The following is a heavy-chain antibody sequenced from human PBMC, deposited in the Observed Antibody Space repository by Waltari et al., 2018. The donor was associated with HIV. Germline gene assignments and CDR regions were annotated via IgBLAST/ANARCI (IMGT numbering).Heavy chain of an antibody. CDR2: FWSDGVEI. CDR3: ARGYSSSRWIPLYH. J-gene: IGHJ4*02. V-gene: IGHV3-33*01. D-gene: IGHD6-6*01. Sequence: QVQLVESGGGAVQPGTSLTLSCAVSGFAFANFGIHWVRQSPGKGLEWLAVFWSDGVEISYADSVKGRFTISKDSSQKTLYLHLTSLRAEDTALYYCARGYSSSRWIPLYHWGRGTPVTVSS. CDR1: GFAFANFG.